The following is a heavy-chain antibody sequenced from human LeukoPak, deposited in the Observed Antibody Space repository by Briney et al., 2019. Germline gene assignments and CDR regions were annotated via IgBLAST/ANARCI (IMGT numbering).Heavy chain of an antibody. CDR1: GFTFSSYG. V-gene: IGHV3-30*18. CDR3: AKDRSSGPHYYYGMDV. CDR2: ISYLGDDQ. D-gene: IGHD6-25*01. J-gene: IGHJ6*02. Sequence: GGSLRLSCAASGFTFSSYGMHWVRQAPAKGLGWVAVISYLGDDQFYAESVKGRFTISRENSKKTVFLQMNSLRGEDTAVYYCAKDRSSGPHYYYGMDVWGRGTTVIVSS.